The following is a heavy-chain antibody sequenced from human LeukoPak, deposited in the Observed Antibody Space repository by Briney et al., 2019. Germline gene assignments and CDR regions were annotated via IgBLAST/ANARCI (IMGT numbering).Heavy chain of an antibody. Sequence: GGSLRLSCAAPGFTFSRYAMSWVRQAPGRGLQWVSSISASGGSTYYADSAKGRFTISRDNSRNMVDLQMNTLRAEDTAIYYCARSVRGVITYYYGMDVWGQGTTVTVSS. CDR2: ISASGGST. CDR1: GFTFSRYA. D-gene: IGHD3-10*01. V-gene: IGHV3-23*01. CDR3: ARSVRGVITYYYGMDV. J-gene: IGHJ6*02.